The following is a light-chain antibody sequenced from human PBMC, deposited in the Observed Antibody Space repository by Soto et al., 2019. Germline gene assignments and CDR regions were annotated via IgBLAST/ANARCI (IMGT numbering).Light chain of an antibody. CDR1: SSNIGSHY. CDR3: SAWDDNLSGVV. V-gene: IGLV1-47*01. CDR2: RNN. J-gene: IGLJ2*01. Sequence: QSVLTQPPSASGTPGQRVTISCAGSSSNIGSHYVYWYQQLPVTAPKLLIYRNNQRPSGVPDRFSGSKSGTSASLAISGLRSEDEADYYCSAWDDNLSGVVFGGGTKLTV.